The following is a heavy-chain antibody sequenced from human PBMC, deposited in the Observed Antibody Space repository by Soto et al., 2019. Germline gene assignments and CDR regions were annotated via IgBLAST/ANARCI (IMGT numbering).Heavy chain of an antibody. V-gene: IGHV4-30-2*01. Sequence: QLQLQESDSGLVKPSQTLSLTCAVSGGSISSGGYSWSWIRQPPGKGLEWIGYIYHSGSTYYNPSLKSRVTILVDRSKNQFSLKLSSVTAADTAVYYCARRRGFPYYYGMDVWGQGTTVTVSS. CDR2: IYHSGST. CDR1: GGSISSGGYS. D-gene: IGHD5-12*01. CDR3: ARRRGFPYYYGMDV. J-gene: IGHJ6*02.